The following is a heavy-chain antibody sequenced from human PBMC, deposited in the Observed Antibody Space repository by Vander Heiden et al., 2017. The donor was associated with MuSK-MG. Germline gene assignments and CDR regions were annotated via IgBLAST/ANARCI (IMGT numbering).Heavy chain of an antibody. J-gene: IGHJ4*02. CDR1: GFTFSSYA. CDR2: ISYDGSNK. Sequence: QVQLVESGGGVVQPGRSLRLSCAASGFTFSSYAMHWVRQAPGKGLEWVAVISYDGSNKYYADSVKGRFTISRDNSKNTLYLQMNSLRAEDTAVYYCARDRELLLWFGTFDYWGQGTLVTVSS. CDR3: ARDRELLLWFGTFDY. D-gene: IGHD3-10*01. V-gene: IGHV3-30*04.